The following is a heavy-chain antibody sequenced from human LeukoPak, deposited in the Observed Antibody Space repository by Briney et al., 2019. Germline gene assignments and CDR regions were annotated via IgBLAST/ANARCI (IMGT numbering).Heavy chain of an antibody. D-gene: IGHD6-13*01. Sequence: ASVKVSCKASGYTFTGYYMHWVRQAPGQGLEWMGWINPNSGGTNYAQKFQARGTMTRDTSISTAYMELSRLRSDDTAVYYCARSAESSSWVEFDYWGQGTLVTVSA. CDR1: GYTFTGYY. J-gene: IGHJ4*02. CDR2: INPNSGGT. V-gene: IGHV1-2*02. CDR3: ARSAESSSWVEFDY.